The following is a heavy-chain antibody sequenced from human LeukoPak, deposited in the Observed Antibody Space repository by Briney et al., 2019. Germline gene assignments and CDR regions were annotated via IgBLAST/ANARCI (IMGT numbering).Heavy chain of an antibody. CDR2: MNPNSGNT. J-gene: IGHJ1*01. Sequence: ASVKVSCKASGYTFTTYDINWVRQATGQGLEWMGWMNPNSGNTGYAQKFQGRVTMTRNTSMSTAYMELNSLRSEDTAVYYCAKEEEQWLELGHFPHWGQGTLVIVSS. V-gene: IGHV1-8*01. CDR1: GYTFTTYD. D-gene: IGHD6-19*01. CDR3: AKEEEQWLELGHFPH.